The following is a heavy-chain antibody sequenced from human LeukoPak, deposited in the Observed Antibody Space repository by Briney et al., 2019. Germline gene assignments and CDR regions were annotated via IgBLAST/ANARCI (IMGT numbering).Heavy chain of an antibody. V-gene: IGHV3-48*04. Sequence: GGSLRLSCEGSGFIFSRYSSYAMNWVRQAPGKGLEWLSYISSSSETIYYADSVKGRFTISRDNAKNSLYLQMNSLRAEDTAIYYCAREGNGMDVWGQGTTVTVSS. CDR2: ISSSSETI. CDR3: AREGNGMDV. CDR1: GFIFSRYS. J-gene: IGHJ6*02.